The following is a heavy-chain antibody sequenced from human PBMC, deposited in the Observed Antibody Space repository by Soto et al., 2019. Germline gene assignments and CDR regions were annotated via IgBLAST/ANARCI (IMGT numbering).Heavy chain of an antibody. J-gene: IGHJ6*02. CDR1: GDSVSSNSAA. Sequence: SQTLSLTCAISGDSVSSNSAAWNWIRQSPSRGLEWLGRTYYRSKWYNDYAVSVKSRITINPDTSKNQFSLQLNSVTPEGTAVYYCARDLGCSGGSCYSGGGWYYYYGMDVWGQGTTVTVSS. D-gene: IGHD2-15*01. CDR3: ARDLGCSGGSCYSGGGWYYYYGMDV. CDR2: TYYRSKWYN. V-gene: IGHV6-1*01.